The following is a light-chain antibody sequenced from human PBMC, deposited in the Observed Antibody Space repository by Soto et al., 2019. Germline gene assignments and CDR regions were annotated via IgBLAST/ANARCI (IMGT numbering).Light chain of an antibody. Sequence: EIVMTQSPATLSVSPGERATLSCRASQSVNSNLAWYQQKPGQAPRLLIYGASIRASGIPARFSGSGSGTEFTLTITSLQSEDFEVYFCQEYNNRKMFGQGTKVDIK. J-gene: IGKJ1*01. CDR1: QSVNSN. V-gene: IGKV3-15*01. CDR2: GAS. CDR3: QEYNNRKM.